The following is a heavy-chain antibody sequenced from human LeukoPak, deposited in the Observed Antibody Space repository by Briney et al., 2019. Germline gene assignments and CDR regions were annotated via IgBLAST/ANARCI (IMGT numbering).Heavy chain of an antibody. Sequence: GGSLRLSCAASGFSFSSYAMSWVRQAPGKGLEWVSGISGSDGSTYYADSVKGRFTISRDNAKNSLYLQMNSLRAEDTAVYYCARETYYYDTTYYYIKYFDYWGQGTLVTVSS. D-gene: IGHD3-22*01. CDR3: ARETYYYDTTYYYIKYFDY. J-gene: IGHJ4*02. CDR2: ISGSDGST. V-gene: IGHV3-23*01. CDR1: GFSFSSYA.